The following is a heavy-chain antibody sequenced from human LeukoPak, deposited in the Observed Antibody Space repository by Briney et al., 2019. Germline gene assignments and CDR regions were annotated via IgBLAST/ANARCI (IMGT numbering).Heavy chain of an antibody. Sequence: PGRSLRLSFTASGFTFGDYAMSWFRQAPGKGLEWVGFIRSKAYGGTTEYAASVSGRFTVSRDDSKSIAYLQMNSLKTDDTAVYYCARDFSNNWYGTTDYWVQGTLVTVSS. CDR3: ARDFSNNWYGTTDY. J-gene: IGHJ4*02. CDR1: GFTFGDYA. CDR2: IRSKAYGGTT. V-gene: IGHV3-49*03. D-gene: IGHD6-13*01.